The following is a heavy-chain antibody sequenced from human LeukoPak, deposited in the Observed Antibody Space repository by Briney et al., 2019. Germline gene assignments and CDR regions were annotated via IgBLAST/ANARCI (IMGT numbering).Heavy chain of an antibody. CDR2: IRSKANSYAT. CDR1: GFTFSGSA. CDR3: TRPRIGLDYGDYNYYYYYMDV. Sequence: GGSLRLSCAASGFTFSGSAMHWGRQASGKGLEWVGRIRSKANSYATAYAASVKGRFTISRDDSKNTAYLQMNSLKTEDTAVYYCTRPRIGLDYGDYNYYYYYMDVWGKGTTVTVSS. J-gene: IGHJ6*03. D-gene: IGHD4-17*01. V-gene: IGHV3-73*01.